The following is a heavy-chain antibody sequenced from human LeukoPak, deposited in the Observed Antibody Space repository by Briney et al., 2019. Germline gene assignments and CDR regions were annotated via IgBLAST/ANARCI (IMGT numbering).Heavy chain of an antibody. J-gene: IGHJ6*03. CDR2: ISGSGGST. CDR1: GFTFSSYA. D-gene: IGHD3-10*01. Sequence: GGSLRLSCAASGFTFSSYAMSWVRQAPGKGLEWVSAISGSGGSTYYADSVKGRFTISRDNSKNTLYLQMNSLRAEDTAVYYCAKTDRGVWFGELFGGDYYYMDVWGKGTTVTVSS. CDR3: AKTDRGVWFGELFGGDYYYMDV. V-gene: IGHV3-23*01.